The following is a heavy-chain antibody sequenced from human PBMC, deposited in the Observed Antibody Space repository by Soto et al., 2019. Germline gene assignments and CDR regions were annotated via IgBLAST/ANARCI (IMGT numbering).Heavy chain of an antibody. CDR2: VDYSGTA. V-gene: IGHV4-39*01. CDR1: SGSISATDVF. CDR3: ARITGRHLDY. Sequence: PSETLPLTCTVSSGSISATDVFWGWVRQPPGKGLEWIGNVDYSGTAYFSPSLATRVTFHVDTSKNQFSLTLYSVTAADTAVYYCARITGRHLDYWGQGILVTVSS. J-gene: IGHJ4*02. D-gene: IGHD1-20*01.